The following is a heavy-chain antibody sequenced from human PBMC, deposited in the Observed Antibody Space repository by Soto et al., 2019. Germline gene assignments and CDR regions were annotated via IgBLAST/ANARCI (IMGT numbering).Heavy chain of an antibody. V-gene: IGHV4-30-4*01. CDR3: ASYGSGSYSFVY. CDR2: IYYSGST. CDR1: GGSISSGDYY. D-gene: IGHD3-10*01. Sequence: PSETLSLTCTVSGGSISSGDYYWSWIRQPPGKGLEWIGYIYYSGSTYYNPSLKSRVTISVDTSKNQFSLKLSSVTAADTAVYSCASYGSGSYSFVYWGQGTLVTVS. J-gene: IGHJ4*02.